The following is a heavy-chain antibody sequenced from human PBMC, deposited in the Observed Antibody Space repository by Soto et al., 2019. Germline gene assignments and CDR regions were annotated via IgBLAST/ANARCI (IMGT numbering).Heavy chain of an antibody. CDR2: ISAYNGNT. Sequence: APVKVSCKASGYTFTSYGISWARQAPGQGLEWMGWISAYNGNTNYAQKLQGRVTMTTDTSTSTAYMELRSLRSDDTAVYYCARGPPTLRYFDWPPFDYWGQGTLVTVSS. CDR3: ARGPPTLRYFDWPPFDY. D-gene: IGHD3-9*01. CDR1: GYTFTSYG. V-gene: IGHV1-18*01. J-gene: IGHJ4*02.